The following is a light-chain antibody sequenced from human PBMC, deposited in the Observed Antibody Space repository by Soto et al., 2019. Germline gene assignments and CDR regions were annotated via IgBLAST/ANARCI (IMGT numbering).Light chain of an antibody. Sequence: QSVLTQPPSASGSPGQSVTISCTGTSSDVGGYKYVSWYQQHPGKAPKLMIFEVNKRPSGVPDRFSGYKSGNTASLTVSGLQAEDGADYYCSSDAGISNLGVFGTGTKLTLL. CDR1: SSDVGGYKY. J-gene: IGLJ1*01. CDR3: SSDAGISNLGV. CDR2: EVN. V-gene: IGLV2-8*01.